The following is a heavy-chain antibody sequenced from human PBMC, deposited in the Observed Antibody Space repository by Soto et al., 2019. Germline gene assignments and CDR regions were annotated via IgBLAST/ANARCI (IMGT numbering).Heavy chain of an antibody. CDR1: GGSISSYY. D-gene: IGHD6-6*01. CDR3: ARGIAARPLGY. J-gene: IGHJ4*02. CDR2: IYYSGST. Sequence: PSETLSLTCTVSGGSISSYYWSWIRQPPGKGLEWIGYIYYSGSTNYNPSLKSRVTISVDTSKNQFSLKLSSVTAADTAVYYCARGIAARPLGYWGQGTLVTVSS. V-gene: IGHV4-59*12.